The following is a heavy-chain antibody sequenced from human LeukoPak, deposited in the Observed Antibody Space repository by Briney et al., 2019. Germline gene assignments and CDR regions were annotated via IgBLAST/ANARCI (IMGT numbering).Heavy chain of an antibody. Sequence: ASVKVSXKASGYTFTSYGISWVRQAPGQGLEWMGWISAYNGNTNYAQKLQGRVTMTTDTSTSTAYMELRSLGSDDTAVYYCARAITMIVVELNWFDPWGQGTLVTVSS. CDR3: ARAITMIVVELNWFDP. V-gene: IGHV1-18*01. CDR2: ISAYNGNT. D-gene: IGHD3-22*01. CDR1: GYTFTSYG. J-gene: IGHJ5*02.